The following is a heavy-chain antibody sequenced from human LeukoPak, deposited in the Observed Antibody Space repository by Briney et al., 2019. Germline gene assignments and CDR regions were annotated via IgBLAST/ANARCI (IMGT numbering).Heavy chain of an antibody. D-gene: IGHD3-3*01. CDR1: GVSISSYY. CDR3: ARGYLWSGYLYYYYGMDV. Sequence: SETLSLTCTVSGVSISSYYWSWIRQPPGKGLEWIGHIYYSGSTNYNPSLKSRVTISIDTSKNQFSLKLSSVTAADTAVYYCARGYLWSGYLYYYYGMDVWGQGTTVTVSS. V-gene: IGHV4-59*12. CDR2: IYYSGST. J-gene: IGHJ6*02.